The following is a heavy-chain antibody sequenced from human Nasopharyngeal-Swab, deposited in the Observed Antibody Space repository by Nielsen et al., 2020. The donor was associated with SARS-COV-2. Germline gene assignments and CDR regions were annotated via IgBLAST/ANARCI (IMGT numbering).Heavy chain of an antibody. CDR1: GFTFSSYW. CDR3: ARVGGSGWNREINWFGP. J-gene: IGHJ5*02. CDR2: IKQDGSEK. D-gene: IGHD6-19*01. Sequence: GESLKISCAASGFTFSSYWMSWVRQAPGKGLEWVANIKQDGSEKYYVDSVKDRFTISRDNAKNSLFLEMHSLRAEDTAVYHCARVGGSGWNREINWFGPWGQGTLVTVSS. V-gene: IGHV3-7*03.